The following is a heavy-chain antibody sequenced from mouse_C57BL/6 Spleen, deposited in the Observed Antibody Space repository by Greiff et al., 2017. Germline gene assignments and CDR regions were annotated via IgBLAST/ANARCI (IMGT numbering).Heavy chain of an antibody. D-gene: IGHD1-1*01. CDR1: GYSITSGYY. V-gene: IGHV3-6*01. J-gene: IGHJ4*01. Sequence: EVQLQQSGPGLVKPSQSLSLTCSVTGYSITSGYYWNWIRQFPGNKLEWMGYISYDGSNNYNPSLKNRISITRDTSKNQFFLKLNSVTTEDTATYYCAREDYGSSYKGYAMDYWGQGTSVTVSS. CDR3: AREDYGSSYKGYAMDY. CDR2: ISYDGSN.